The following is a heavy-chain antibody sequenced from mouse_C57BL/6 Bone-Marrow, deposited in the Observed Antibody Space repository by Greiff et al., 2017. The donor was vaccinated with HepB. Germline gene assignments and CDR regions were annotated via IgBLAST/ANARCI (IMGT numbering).Heavy chain of an antibody. D-gene: IGHD1-1*01. J-gene: IGHJ4*01. CDR3: SEDSAVYYCACYYGSSYEDAMDY. CDR2: GQGREWIG. CDR1: YTFSRRVH. V-gene: IGHV1-87*01. Sequence: QVQLQQSGPELARPWASVKISCQAFYTFSRRVHFAIRDTNYWMQWVKQRPGQGREWIGAIYPGNGDTSYNQKFKGKAKLTADKSSSTAYMQLSSLTSEDSAVYYCACYYGSSYEDAMDYWGQGTSVTVSS.